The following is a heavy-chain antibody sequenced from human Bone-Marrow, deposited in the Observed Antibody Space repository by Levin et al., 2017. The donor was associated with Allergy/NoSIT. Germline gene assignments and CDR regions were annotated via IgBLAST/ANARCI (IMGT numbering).Heavy chain of an antibody. V-gene: IGHV5-51*01. J-gene: IGHJ6*02. CDR1: GYSFSSYW. D-gene: IGHD2-2*01. Sequence: GGSLRLSCKGSGYSFSSYWIAWVRQMPGKGLEWMGIIYPGDSDTRYSPSFQGQVTISVDKSISTAHLQWSSLKASDTAIYYCARRWYCSSTICPIDYGLDVWGQGTTVTVSS. CDR3: ARRWYCSSTICPIDYGLDV. CDR2: IYPGDSDT.